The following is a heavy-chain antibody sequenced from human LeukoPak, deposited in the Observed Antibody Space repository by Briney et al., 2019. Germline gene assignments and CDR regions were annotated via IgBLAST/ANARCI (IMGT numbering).Heavy chain of an antibody. CDR3: ARDRYYYGSGSYYDPLYYYYYMDV. V-gene: IGHV4-38-2*02. CDR2: MYHSGST. CDR1: GYSISSAYY. D-gene: IGHD3-10*01. Sequence: SETLSLTCSVSGYSISSAYYWGWIRQPPGKGLEWIGTMYHSGSTNYNPSLKSRVTISVDTSKNQFSLKLSSVTAADTAVYYCARDRYYYGSGSYYDPLYYYYYMDVWGKGTTVTVSS. J-gene: IGHJ6*03.